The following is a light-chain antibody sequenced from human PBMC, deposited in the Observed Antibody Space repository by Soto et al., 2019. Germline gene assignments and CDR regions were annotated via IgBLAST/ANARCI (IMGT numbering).Light chain of an antibody. V-gene: IGKV4-1*01. CDR1: QSLFYNSNNKNY. Sequence: DIVMTQSPDSLAVSLGERATINCKSSQSLFYNSNNKNYLAWFQQKSGQPPNQLIYWASTRESGVPDRFSGSGSGTYFTLTVSSLQAEDVAVYYCQQDYYGPWTFGQGTRVEIK. CDR2: WAS. J-gene: IGKJ1*01. CDR3: QQDYYGPWT.